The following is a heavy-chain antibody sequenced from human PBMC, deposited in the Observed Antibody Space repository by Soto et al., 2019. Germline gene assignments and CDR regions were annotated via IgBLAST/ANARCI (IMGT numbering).Heavy chain of an antibody. CDR2: INPKTGIT. D-gene: IGHD4-17*01. J-gene: IGHJ5*02. CDR3: ARDRHAYGVSSGSGVGWIDP. CDR1: GYTFTAFY. V-gene: IGHV1-2*04. Sequence: QVQLLQSGAEMKQPGASVKVSCRTSGYTFTAFYLHWVRRAPGQGHEWMGWINPKTGITNYTQNIQGCVTMTRDTSISTAYLELRRLRPADTAFYFCARDRHAYGVSSGSGVGWIDPWGQGTLVTVSS.